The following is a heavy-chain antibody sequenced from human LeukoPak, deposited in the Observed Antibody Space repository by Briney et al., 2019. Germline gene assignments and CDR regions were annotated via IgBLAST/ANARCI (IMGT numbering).Heavy chain of an antibody. CDR1: GYTFTGYY. V-gene: IGHV1-2*02. D-gene: IGHD4-17*01. CDR3: ARDLYGDYLGLDF. Sequence: ASVKVSCKASGYTFTGYYMHWVRQAPGQGLEWMGWINPKSGDTNYAQKFQGRVTMTRDTSISTAYMELSRLRSDDTAVYYCARDLYGDYLGLDFWGQGTLVTVSS. CDR2: INPKSGDT. J-gene: IGHJ4*02.